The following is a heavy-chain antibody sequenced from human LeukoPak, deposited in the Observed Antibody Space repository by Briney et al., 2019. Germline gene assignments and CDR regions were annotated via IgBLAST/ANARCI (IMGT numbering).Heavy chain of an antibody. Sequence: SETLSLTCTVSGGSISSYYWSWIRQPPGKGLEWIGYIYYSGSTNYNPSLKSRVTIPVDTSKNQFSLKLSSVTAADTAVYYCARHGRPTDCFDYWGQGTLVTVSS. CDR3: ARHGRPTDCFDY. CDR1: GGSISSYY. V-gene: IGHV4-59*08. D-gene: IGHD1-26*01. CDR2: IYYSGST. J-gene: IGHJ4*02.